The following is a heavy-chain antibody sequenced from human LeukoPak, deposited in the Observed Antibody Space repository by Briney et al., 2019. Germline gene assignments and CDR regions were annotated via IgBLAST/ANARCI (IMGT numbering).Heavy chain of an antibody. D-gene: IGHD6-13*01. J-gene: IGHJ5*02. Sequence: SETLSLTCSVSGDSISRSGYYWSWIRQPPGKGLEWIGHMSYSGSTNYNPSLKSRDTISLDTPKNQFSLKLSSVTAADTAVYYCARNRGGAAAGFDPWGQGTLVTVSS. V-gene: IGHV4-61*08. CDR2: MSYSGST. CDR1: GDSISRSGYY. CDR3: ARNRGGAAAGFDP.